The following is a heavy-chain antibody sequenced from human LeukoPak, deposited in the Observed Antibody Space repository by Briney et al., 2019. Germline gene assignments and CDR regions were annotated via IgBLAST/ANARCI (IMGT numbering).Heavy chain of an antibody. CDR2: IESSTDGGTT. V-gene: IGHV3-15*04. CDR3: TTSPGITVFGVVTDY. CDR1: GPTFRNAF. D-gene: IGHD3-3*01. Sequence: AGGSLRLSCAASGPTFRNAFMNWVRQAPGKGLEWVGRIESSTDGGTTDYAAPVKGRFTMSRDDSKNTLYLQMNNVKTEDTGVYYCTTSPGITVFGVVTDYWGQGTLVIVSS. J-gene: IGHJ4*02.